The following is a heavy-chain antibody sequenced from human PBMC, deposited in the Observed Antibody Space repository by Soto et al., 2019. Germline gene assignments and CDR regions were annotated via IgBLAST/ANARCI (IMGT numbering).Heavy chain of an antibody. J-gene: IGHJ6*02. Sequence: KASGGTFSSYAISWVRQAPGQGLEWMGGIIPIFGTANYAQKFQGRVTITADESTSTAYMELSSLRSEDTAVYYCARGEYHGSGSYPSYGMDVWGQGTTVTVSS. V-gene: IGHV1-69*01. CDR3: ARGEYHGSGSYPSYGMDV. CDR2: IIPIFGTA. D-gene: IGHD3-10*01. CDR1: GGTFSSYA.